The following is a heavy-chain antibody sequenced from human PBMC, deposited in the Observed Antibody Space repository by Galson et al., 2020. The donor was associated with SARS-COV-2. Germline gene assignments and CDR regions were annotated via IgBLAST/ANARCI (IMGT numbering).Heavy chain of an antibody. J-gene: IGHJ4*02. V-gene: IGHV3-30*04. CDR1: AITFSRYS. Sequence: GGSLRLSCAASAITFSRYSMNWVRQAPGKGLDWVAVISYDGNDKNYADSVKGRFTISRDNSKNTLFLQMNSLRAEDTAVYYCARGVGYTNYGGGLDYWGQGTLVTVS. CDR3: ARGVGYTNYGGGLDY. D-gene: IGHD1-1*01. CDR2: ISYDGNDK.